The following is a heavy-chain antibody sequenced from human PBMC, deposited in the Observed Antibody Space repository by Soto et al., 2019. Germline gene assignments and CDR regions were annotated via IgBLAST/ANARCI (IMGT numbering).Heavy chain of an antibody. CDR3: AKDRNNYGLFDP. V-gene: IGHV3-23*01. CDR2: IVSGDDT. J-gene: IGHJ5*02. CDR1: GFTFRSYA. Sequence: GGFLRLSCAASGFTFRSYAMSWVRQAPGKGLEWVSVIVSGDDTYYADSVKGRFTISRDNSKSTLFLQMSSLRGEDTAIYYCAKDRNNYGLFDPWGQGTLVTVS. D-gene: IGHD3-10*01.